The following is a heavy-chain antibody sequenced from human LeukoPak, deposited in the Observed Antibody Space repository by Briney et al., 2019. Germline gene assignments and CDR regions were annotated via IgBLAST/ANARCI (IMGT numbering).Heavy chain of an antibody. J-gene: IGHJ4*02. CDR2: ISSSGSTI. Sequence: GWSLRLSCAASGFTFSDYYMSWMRQARWKGLEWVSYISSSGSTIYYADSVKGRFPISRDNAKNSLYLQMNSLRAEDTAVYYCARHTTGLLDYWGQGTLVTVS. D-gene: IGHD4-17*01. CDR1: GFTFSDYY. CDR3: ARHTTGLLDY. V-gene: IGHV3-11*04.